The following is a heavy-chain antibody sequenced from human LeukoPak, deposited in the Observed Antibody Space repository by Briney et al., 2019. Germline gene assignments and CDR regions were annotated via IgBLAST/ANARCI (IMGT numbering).Heavy chain of an antibody. V-gene: IGHV4-34*01. J-gene: IGHJ4*02. Sequence: PSETLSLTCAVYGGSFSGYYWSWIRQPPGKGLEWIGEINHSGSTNYNPSLKSRVTISVDTSKNQFSLKLSSVTAADTAVYYCARGRRLVTTSYFDYWGQGTLVTVPS. CDR3: ARGRRLVTTSYFDY. CDR1: GGSFSGYY. CDR2: INHSGST. D-gene: IGHD4-17*01.